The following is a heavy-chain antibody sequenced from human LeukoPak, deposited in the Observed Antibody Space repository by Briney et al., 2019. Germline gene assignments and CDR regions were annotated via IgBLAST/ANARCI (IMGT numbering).Heavy chain of an antibody. J-gene: IGHJ6*03. CDR3: ARVFGRNYMDV. Sequence: SETPSLTCAVSGDSISTNYWWTWVRQPPGKGLEWIGEIYHSGSTYYNPSLKSRVTISVDTSKNQFSLKLSSVTAADTAVYYCARVFGRNYMDVWGKGTTVTVSS. D-gene: IGHD3-3*01. CDR1: GDSISTNYW. V-gene: IGHV4-4*02. CDR2: IYHSGST.